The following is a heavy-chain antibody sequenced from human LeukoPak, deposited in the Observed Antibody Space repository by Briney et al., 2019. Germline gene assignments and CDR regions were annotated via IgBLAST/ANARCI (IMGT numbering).Heavy chain of an antibody. V-gene: IGHV3-21*01. CDR1: GFTFSSYS. J-gene: IGHJ1*01. CDR2: ISSSSSYI. Sequence: GGSLRLSCAASGFTFSSYSMNWVRQAPGKGLEWVSSISSSSSYIYYADSVKGRFTISRDNAKNSLYLQMNSLRAEDTAVYYCARLPDDYGDYKYFQHWGQGTLVTVSS. D-gene: IGHD4-17*01. CDR3: ARLPDDYGDYKYFQH.